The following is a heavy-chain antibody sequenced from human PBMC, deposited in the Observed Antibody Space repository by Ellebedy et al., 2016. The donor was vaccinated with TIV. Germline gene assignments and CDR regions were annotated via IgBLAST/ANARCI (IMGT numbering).Heavy chain of an antibody. Sequence: ASVKVSCKASGYTFSSYGISWVRQAPGQRLEWMGWISAYSGFQNYAQNFHDRVTMTTDTSTTIAYMELRNLRSDDTAVYYCARLGFGESLPDGSHDTDVWGQGTTVIVS. CDR3: ARLGFGESLPDGSHDTDV. D-gene: IGHD3-10*01. J-gene: IGHJ6*02. CDR2: ISAYSGFQ. CDR1: GYTFSSYG. V-gene: IGHV1-18*01.